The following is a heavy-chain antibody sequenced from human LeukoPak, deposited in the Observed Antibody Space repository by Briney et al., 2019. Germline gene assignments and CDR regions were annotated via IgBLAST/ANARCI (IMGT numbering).Heavy chain of an antibody. D-gene: IGHD6-19*01. CDR3: ARDLSPLSGWYPGLDY. CDR2: IKQDGSEK. V-gene: IGHV3-7*01. J-gene: IGHJ4*02. CDR1: GFTFSSYW. Sequence: GGSLRLSCAASGFTFSSYWMSWVRQVPGKGLEWVANIKQDGSEKYYVDSVKGRFTISRGNAKNSLYLQMNSLRAEDTAVYYCARDLSPLSGWYPGLDYWGQGTLVTVSS.